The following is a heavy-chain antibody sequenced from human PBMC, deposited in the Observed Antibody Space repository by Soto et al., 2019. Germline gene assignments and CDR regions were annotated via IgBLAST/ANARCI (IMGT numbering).Heavy chain of an antibody. Sequence: EVQLVESGGGLVKPGGSLRLSCAASGFTFSSYSMNWVRQAPGKGLEWVSSISSSSSYIYYADSVKGRFTISRDNAKNSLYLQMNSLRAEDTAVYYCARDYFGSEYSSSSGYYYDMDVWGQGTTVTVSS. CDR3: ARDYFGSEYSSSSGYYYDMDV. CDR2: ISSSSSYI. V-gene: IGHV3-21*01. J-gene: IGHJ6*02. CDR1: GFTFSSYS. D-gene: IGHD6-6*01.